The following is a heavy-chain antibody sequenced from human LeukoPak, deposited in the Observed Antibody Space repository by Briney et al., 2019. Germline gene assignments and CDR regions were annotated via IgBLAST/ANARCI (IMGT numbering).Heavy chain of an antibody. CDR1: GGSISSYY. D-gene: IGHD3-10*01. CDR2: MNHSGST. V-gene: IGHV4-34*01. CDR3: ARRLGRKFGERFYYYHYMDV. J-gene: IGHJ6*03. Sequence: SETLSLICTVSGGSISSYYWSWIRQPPGKGLEWIGEMNHSGSTNYNPSLKSRVTISVDTSKNQFSLKLSSVTAADTAVYYCARRLGRKFGERFYYYHYMDVWGKGTTVTISS.